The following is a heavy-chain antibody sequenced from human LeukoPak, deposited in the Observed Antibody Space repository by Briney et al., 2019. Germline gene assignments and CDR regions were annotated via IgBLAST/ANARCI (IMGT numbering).Heavy chain of an antibody. V-gene: IGHV4-59*01. CDR1: GGSISNYY. D-gene: IGHD6-19*01. CDR3: ARVGQWPAFDS. Sequence: SETLSLTCTLSGGSISNYYWSWIRQPPGKGLEWIGYIFYSRSTNYNPSLKSRVTISVDTSKNQFSLKLSSVTAADTAVYYCARVGQWPAFDSWGQGTLVTVSS. J-gene: IGHJ4*02. CDR2: IFYSRST.